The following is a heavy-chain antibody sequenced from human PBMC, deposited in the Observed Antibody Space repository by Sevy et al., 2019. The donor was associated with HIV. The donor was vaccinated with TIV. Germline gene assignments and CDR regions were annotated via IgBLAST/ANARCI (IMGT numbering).Heavy chain of an antibody. D-gene: IGHD3-22*01. CDR2: IYYSGST. CDR3: ARYYDSSGYYWFDP. CDR1: GGSISSYY. V-gene: IGHV4-59*12. J-gene: IGHJ5*02. Sequence: SETLSLTCTVSGGSISSYYWSWIRQPPGKGLEWIGYIYYSGSTNYNPSLKSRVTISVDTSKNQFSLKLGSVTAADTAVYYCARYYDSSGYYWFDPWGQGTLVTVSS.